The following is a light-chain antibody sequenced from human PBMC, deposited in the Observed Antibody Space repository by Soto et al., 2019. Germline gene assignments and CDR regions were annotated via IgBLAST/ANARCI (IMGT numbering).Light chain of an antibody. CDR2: NAS. Sequence: ILFTQSPSTLSLSPGGRATLSCRASQSVTNFLAWYQQKPGQSPSLLIYNASHRATGIPARFSGSGSGTDFTLTISSLEPEDFAVYYCQQRYRWPETFGQGTKVDI. V-gene: IGKV3-11*01. J-gene: IGKJ1*01. CDR1: QSVTNF. CDR3: QQRYRWPET.